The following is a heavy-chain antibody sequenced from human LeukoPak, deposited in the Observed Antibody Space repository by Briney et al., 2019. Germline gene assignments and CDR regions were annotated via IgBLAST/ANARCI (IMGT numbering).Heavy chain of an antibody. D-gene: IGHD3-10*01. CDR3: AREHGSGRTYYYYGMDV. V-gene: IGHV3-30*04. CDR1: GFTFSSYA. CDR2: ISYDGSNK. J-gene: IGHJ6*02. Sequence: GGSLRLSCAASGFTFSSYAMHWVRQAPGKGLEWVAVISYDGSNKYYADSVKGRFTISRDNSKNTLYLQMNSLRAEDTAVYYCAREHGSGRTYYYYGMDVWGQGTTATVSS.